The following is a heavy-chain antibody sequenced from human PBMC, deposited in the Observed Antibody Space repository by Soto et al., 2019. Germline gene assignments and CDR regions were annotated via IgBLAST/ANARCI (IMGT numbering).Heavy chain of an antibody. CDR2: VIPIFGTA. J-gene: IGHJ6*02. CDR1: GGTFSSYA. CDR3: ARGRSTKGDYYGMDV. V-gene: IGHV1-69*13. Sequence: SVKVSCKASGGTFSSYAISWVRQAPGQGLEWMGGVIPIFGTANYAQKFQGRVTITADESTSTAYMELSSLRSEDTAVYYCARGRSTKGDYYGMDVWGQGTTVTVSS.